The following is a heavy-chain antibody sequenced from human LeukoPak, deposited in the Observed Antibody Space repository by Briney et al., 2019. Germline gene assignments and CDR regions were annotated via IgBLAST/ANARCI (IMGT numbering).Heavy chain of an antibody. CDR2: MNPNSGNT. CDR3: AREAVAGYYYYMDV. D-gene: IGHD6-19*01. V-gene: IGHV1-8*02. Sequence: ASVKASCKASGYTFTSYGISWVRQAPGQGLEWMGWMNPNSGNTGYAQKFQGRVTMTRNTSISTAYMELSSLRSEDTAVYYCAREAVAGYYYYMDVWGKGTTVTISS. J-gene: IGHJ6*03. CDR1: GYTFTSYG.